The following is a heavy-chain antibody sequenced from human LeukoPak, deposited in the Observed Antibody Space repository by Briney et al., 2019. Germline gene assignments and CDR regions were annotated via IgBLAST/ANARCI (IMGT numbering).Heavy chain of an antibody. D-gene: IGHD3-9*01. CDR3: ARDLYDILTGYYYGMDV. CDR2: IYYSGST. J-gene: IGHJ6*02. V-gene: IGHV4-59*01. Sequence: SETLSLTCTVSGGSISSYYWSWIRQPPGKGLEWIGYIYYSGSTNYNPSLKSRVTISVDTSKNQFSLKLSSVTAADTAVYYCARDLYDILTGYYYGMDVWGQGTTVTVSS. CDR1: GGSISSYY.